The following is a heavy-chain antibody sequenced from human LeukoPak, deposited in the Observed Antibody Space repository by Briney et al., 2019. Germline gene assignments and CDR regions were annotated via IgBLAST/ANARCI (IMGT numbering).Heavy chain of an antibody. J-gene: IGHJ4*02. D-gene: IGHD2-15*01. CDR1: GFTFSSYG. V-gene: IGHV3-30*18. CDR2: ISYDGSNK. Sequence: GGSLRLSCAASGFTFSSYGLHWVRQAPGKGLEWVAVISYDGSNKKYANSVKGRFTTSRDNSKNTLYLQMNSLRAEDTAVYYCAKDSVAFVVVVAASDYWGQGTLVTVSS. CDR3: AKDSVAFVVVVAASDY.